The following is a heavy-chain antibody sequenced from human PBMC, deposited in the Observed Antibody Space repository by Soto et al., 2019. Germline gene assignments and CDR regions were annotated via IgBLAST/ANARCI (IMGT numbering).Heavy chain of an antibody. CDR3: PSDLIISIFGVKTDLGH. CDR1: GFTFFTAW. D-gene: IGHD3-3*01. Sequence: EVQLVESGGGLVEPGGSLRLSCAASGFTFFTAWMSWVRQAPGKGPEWIGRIKSKTDGGTTDYAAPVKGRFIISRDDAEKMLLLQMSSLQTEDTAVYYCPSDLIISIFGVKTDLGHWGQGTLVPVSS. V-gene: IGHV3-15*01. J-gene: IGHJ4*02. CDR2: IKSKTDGGTT.